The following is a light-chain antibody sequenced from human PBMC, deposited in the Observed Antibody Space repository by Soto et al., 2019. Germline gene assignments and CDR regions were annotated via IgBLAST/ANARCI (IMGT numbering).Light chain of an antibody. V-gene: IGKV1-5*03. J-gene: IGKJ4*01. CDR2: KAS. Sequence: DIQMTHSPSSLSASLGDRVTITCRASQSISSYLNWYQQKPGKAPKLLIYKASGLESGVPSRFSGSGSGTDFTLTISSLQPDDFATYYCQQYNSYSPLTFGGGTKVDIK. CDR3: QQYNSYSPLT. CDR1: QSISSY.